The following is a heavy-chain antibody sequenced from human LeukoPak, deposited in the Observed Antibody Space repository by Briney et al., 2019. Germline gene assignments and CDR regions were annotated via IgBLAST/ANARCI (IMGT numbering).Heavy chain of an antibody. CDR3: TRGLPRDGLVVIAAANEY. Sequence: ASVKVSCKASGYTFSSYDINWVRQAAGQGLEWMGWMNPKTGNTGFSQKFQGRVTITRDTSISTAYMELSRLTSEDTGVYYCTRGLPRDGLVVIAAANEYWGQGSLVTVSS. J-gene: IGHJ4*02. CDR2: MNPKTGNT. CDR1: GYTFSSYD. D-gene: IGHD2-2*01. V-gene: IGHV1-8*03.